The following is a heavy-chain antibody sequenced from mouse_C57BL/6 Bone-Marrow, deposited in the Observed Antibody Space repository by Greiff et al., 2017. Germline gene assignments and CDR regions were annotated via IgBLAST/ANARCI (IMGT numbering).Heavy chain of an antibody. J-gene: IGHJ2*01. CDR2: IYPRSGNT. V-gene: IGHV1-81*01. CDR3: ASTMVTTEGYYFDY. D-gene: IGHD2-2*01. Sequence: VQLQESGAELARPGASVKLSCKASGYTFTSYGISWVKQRTGQGLEWIGEIYPRSGNTYYNEKFKGKATLTADKASSPAYMELRSLTSEDSAVYFGASTMVTTEGYYFDYWGQGTTLTVSS. CDR1: GYTFTSYG.